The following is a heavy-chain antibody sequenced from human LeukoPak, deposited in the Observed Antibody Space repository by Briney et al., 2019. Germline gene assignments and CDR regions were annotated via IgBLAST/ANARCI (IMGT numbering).Heavy chain of an antibody. CDR1: GVSISSSNSY. V-gene: IGHV4-39*01. CDR3: ARQTGSGLFILP. Sequence: SESLSLTCTVSGVSISSSNSYWGRIRQPPGKGLEWIGSIYYSGNTYYNASLKSQVSISIDTSKNQFSLRLTSVTAADTAVYFCARQTGSGLFILPGGQGTLVTVSS. D-gene: IGHD3/OR15-3a*01. CDR2: IYYSGNT. J-gene: IGHJ4*01.